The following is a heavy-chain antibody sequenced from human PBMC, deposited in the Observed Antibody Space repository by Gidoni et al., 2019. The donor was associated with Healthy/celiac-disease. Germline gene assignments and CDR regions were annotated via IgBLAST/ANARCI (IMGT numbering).Heavy chain of an antibody. J-gene: IGHJ5*02. V-gene: IGHV3-15*01. CDR2: IKSKTDGGTT. CDR3: TTEFPTVVTPGNWFDP. CDR1: GFTFSNAW. D-gene: IGHD4-17*01. Sequence: EVQLVESGGGWVKPGGSLRLSGAASGFTFSNAWMSWVRQAPGKGLEWVCRIKSKTDGGTTDYAAPVKGRFTSSRDDSKNTLYLQMNSLKTEDTAVYYCTTEFPTVVTPGNWFDPWGQGTLVTVSS.